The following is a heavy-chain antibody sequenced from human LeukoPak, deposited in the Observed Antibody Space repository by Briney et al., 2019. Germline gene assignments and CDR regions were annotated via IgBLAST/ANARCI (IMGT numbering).Heavy chain of an antibody. D-gene: IGHD6-13*01. Sequence: ASVKVSCKASGYTFTGYYMHWVRQAPGQGLEWMGWINPNSVGPNYPQKFQGRVTMTRDTSISTAYMELSRRRSDETAVNYFARDRRYSSSWYKPRGYFQHWGQGTLVTVSS. CDR3: ARDRRYSSSWYKPRGYFQH. CDR2: INPNSVGP. J-gene: IGHJ1*01. CDR1: GYTFTGYY. V-gene: IGHV1-2*02.